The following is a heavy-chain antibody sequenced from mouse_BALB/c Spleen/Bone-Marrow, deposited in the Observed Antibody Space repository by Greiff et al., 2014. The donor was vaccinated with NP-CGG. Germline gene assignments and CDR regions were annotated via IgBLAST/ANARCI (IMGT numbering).Heavy chain of an antibody. CDR2: ISDGGNYT. CDR3: ARSGEKYGAMDY. J-gene: IGHJ4*01. D-gene: IGHD1-1*02. CDR1: GFTFSDYY. V-gene: IGHV5-4*02. Sequence: EVQLVESGGGLVKPGRSLKLSCTASGFTFSDYYMYWFRQTPEKRLEWVAAISDGGNYTFNPDSVKGRFTISRDNAKNNLYLQMSSLKSEDTAMYYCARSGEKYGAMDYWGQGTSVTVSS.